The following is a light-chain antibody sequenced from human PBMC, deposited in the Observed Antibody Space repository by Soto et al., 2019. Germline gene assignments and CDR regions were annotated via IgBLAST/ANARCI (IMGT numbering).Light chain of an antibody. CDR3: QQYDNRPPYT. Sequence: DIQMTQSPSSLSASVGDRVTITCQASQDISNYLNWYQQKPGKAPKLLIYDAANLETGDPSRFNGSGYGTELTYTISSLQHEDIATYYCQQYDNRPPYTFGQETKLEIK. CDR1: QDISNY. V-gene: IGKV1-33*01. J-gene: IGKJ2*01. CDR2: DAA.